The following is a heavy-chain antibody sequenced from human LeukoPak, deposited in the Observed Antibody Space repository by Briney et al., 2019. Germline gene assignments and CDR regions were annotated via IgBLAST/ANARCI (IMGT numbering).Heavy chain of an antibody. CDR2: IGTYDGHT. CDR3: ARLMDNNYDGSVFDY. D-gene: IGHD3-22*01. J-gene: IGHJ4*02. Sequence: ASVKVSCKTSGYSFTDYIIAWVRQAPGQGLEWLGWIGTYDGHTSYAQKVQGRVTMTTDTSATTAYLELRSLTSDDTALYYCARLMDNNYDGSVFDYWGQGTLVTVSS. CDR1: GYSFTDYI. V-gene: IGHV1-18*01.